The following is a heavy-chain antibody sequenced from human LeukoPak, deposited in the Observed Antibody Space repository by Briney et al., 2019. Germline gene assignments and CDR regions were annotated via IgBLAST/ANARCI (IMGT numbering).Heavy chain of an antibody. Sequence: SETLSLTCAVSGGSISSHYWSWLRQPPGEGLEWIAYIHYTGRTNYNPSLKGRVTISVDTSNSQFSLNLNSVTAADTAVCYCARGAGWYDYWGQGTLVTVSS. CDR3: ARGAGWYDY. CDR1: GGSISSHY. J-gene: IGHJ4*02. CDR2: IHYTGRT. D-gene: IGHD6-19*01. V-gene: IGHV4-59*11.